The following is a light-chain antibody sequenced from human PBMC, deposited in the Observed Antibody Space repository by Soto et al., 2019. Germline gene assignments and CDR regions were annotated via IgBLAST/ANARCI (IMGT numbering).Light chain of an antibody. CDR1: SSDVGGYNY. V-gene: IGLV2-11*01. Sequence: QSVLTQPRSVSGSPGQSVTISCTGTSSDVGGYNYVSWYQQHPDKAPKVMIYDVTKRPSGVPDRFSGSKSGNTASLTISGLRAEDEADYYCCSYAGSYFYVFGPGTKFTVL. J-gene: IGLJ1*01. CDR3: CSYAGSYFYV. CDR2: DVT.